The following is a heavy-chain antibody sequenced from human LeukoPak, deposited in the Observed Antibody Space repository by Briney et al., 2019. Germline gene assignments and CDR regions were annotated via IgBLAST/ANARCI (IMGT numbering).Heavy chain of an antibody. CDR3: ARDRSGSGRYYFDY. V-gene: IGHV4-59*11. D-gene: IGHD3-10*01. CDR2: IYYSGST. J-gene: IGHJ4*02. Sequence: SETLSLTCTASGGSISSHYWSWIRQPPGKGLEWIGYIYYSGSTNYNPSLKSRVTISVDTSKNQFSLKLSSVTAADTAVYYCARDRSGSGRYYFDYWGQGTLVTVSS. CDR1: GGSISSHY.